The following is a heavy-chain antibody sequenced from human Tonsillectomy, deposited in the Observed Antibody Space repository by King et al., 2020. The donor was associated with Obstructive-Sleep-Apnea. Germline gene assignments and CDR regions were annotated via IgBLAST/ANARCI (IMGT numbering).Heavy chain of an antibody. J-gene: IGHJ4*02. Sequence: VQLVESGGGLVKPGGSLRLSCAASGFTFSSYSMNWVRQAPGKGLEWVSSISSSSSYIYYVDSVKGRFTIFRDNAKNSQYLQMKSLRAEDTAVYYCAREYCSGGSCYPVDYWGQGTLVTVSS. V-gene: IGHV3-21*01. CDR1: GFTFSSYS. D-gene: IGHD2-15*01. CDR3: AREYCSGGSCYPVDY. CDR2: ISSSSSYI.